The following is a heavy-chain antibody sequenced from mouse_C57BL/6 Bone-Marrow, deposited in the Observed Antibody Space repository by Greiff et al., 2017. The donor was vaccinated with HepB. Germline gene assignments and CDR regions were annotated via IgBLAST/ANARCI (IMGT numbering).Heavy chain of an antibody. D-gene: IGHD1-1*01. CDR2: IDPENGDT. CDR3: TNLLLRAWFAY. J-gene: IGHJ3*01. CDR1: GFNIKDDY. Sequence: EVQLQQSGAELVRPGASVKLSCTASGFNIKDDYMHWVKQRPEQGLEWIGWIDPENGDTEYASKFQGKATMTADTSSNTAYLQLSSLTSEDTAVYYCTNLLLRAWFAYWGQGTLVTVSA. V-gene: IGHV14-4*01.